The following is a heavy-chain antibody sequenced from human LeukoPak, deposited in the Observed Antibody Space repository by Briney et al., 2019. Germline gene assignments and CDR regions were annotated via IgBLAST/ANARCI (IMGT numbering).Heavy chain of an antibody. Sequence: GASVKFSCKASGYTFTGYYMHCVRQAPGQGLEWMGWINPNSGGTNYAQKFQGWVTMTRDTSISTAYMELSRLRSDDTAVYYCARDYYGSGSYYFDYWGQGTLVTVSS. CDR2: INPNSGGT. D-gene: IGHD3-10*01. V-gene: IGHV1-2*04. CDR3: ARDYYGSGSYYFDY. J-gene: IGHJ4*02. CDR1: GYTFTGYY.